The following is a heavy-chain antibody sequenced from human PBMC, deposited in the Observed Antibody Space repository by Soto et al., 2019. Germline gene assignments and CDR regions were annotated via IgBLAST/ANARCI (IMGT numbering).Heavy chain of an antibody. Sequence: PSETLSLTCTVSGASISDSTYYWGWFRQPPGKGLEWIGSISTSGSTYSNPSLKSRVTISVDTSKNQFSLKLSSVTAADTAVFYCGRGHTIAVANDAFDIWGQGTMVTVPS. V-gene: IGHV4-39*07. CDR3: GRGHTIAVANDAFDI. D-gene: IGHD6-19*01. CDR1: GASISDSTYY. J-gene: IGHJ3*02. CDR2: ISTSGST.